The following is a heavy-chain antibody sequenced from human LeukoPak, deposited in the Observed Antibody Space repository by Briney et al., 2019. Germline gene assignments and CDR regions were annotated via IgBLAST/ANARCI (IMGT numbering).Heavy chain of an antibody. CDR1: AFTFSRYG. CDR3: AKADEMNMDY. D-gene: IGHD2/OR15-2a*01. J-gene: IGHJ4*02. CDR2: IWYDGRIK. Sequence: PGGSLRLSCGASAFTFSRYGMHWVRQAPGKGLEWVAVIWYDGRIKYYADSVKGRFTISEDNSKTTLDQQFKALKAEDTAVYYSAKADEMNMDYWGQGTLVTVSS. V-gene: IGHV3-33*06.